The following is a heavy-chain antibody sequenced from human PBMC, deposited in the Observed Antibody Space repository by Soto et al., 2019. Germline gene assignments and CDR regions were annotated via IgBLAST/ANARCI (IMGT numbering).Heavy chain of an antibody. J-gene: IGHJ4*02. D-gene: IGHD4-17*01. CDR1: GFTFSYYY. V-gene: IGHV3-11*01. Sequence: ESGGGLVKPGGSLRLSCATSGFTFSYYYMSWIRHAPGKGLEWVSYIGTRGNTKYYADSVRCRFTISRDNAKNSLYLQMNSLRADYTAVYYCARDGTEYYGEYYDYWGQGIPVTVSS. CDR3: ARDGTEYYGEYYDY. CDR2: IGTRGNTK.